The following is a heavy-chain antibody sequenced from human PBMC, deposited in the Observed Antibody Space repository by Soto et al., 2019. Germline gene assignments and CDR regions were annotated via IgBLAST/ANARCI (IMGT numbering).Heavy chain of an antibody. CDR1: GFTFSDYA. CDR2: IGRSGSST. CDR3: AKALASIVGVPV. J-gene: IGHJ3*01. V-gene: IGHV3-23*01. D-gene: IGHD1-26*01. Sequence: EVQLLESGGGLVQPGGSLGLSCAASGFTFSDYAMSWVRQAPGKGLEWVSTIGRSGSSTYYADFVKGRFTISRSNSENTVYLHMSSLRAEDTAVYYCAKALASIVGVPVWGQGTMVTVSS.